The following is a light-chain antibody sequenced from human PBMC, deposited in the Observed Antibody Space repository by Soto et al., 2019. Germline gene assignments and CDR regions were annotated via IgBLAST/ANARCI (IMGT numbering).Light chain of an antibody. CDR2: AVR. CDR3: FSYTANDNWV. CDR1: NSDVGRYNS. J-gene: IGLJ3*02. V-gene: IGLV2-11*01. Sequence: QSVLTQPHSVSGSPGQSVTISWTGTNSDVGRYNSVSWYQQLPGKAPKIIISAVRQRPSGVPDRFSGSKSGNTASLTISGLQADDEADYFCFSYTANDNWVFGGGTKVTAL.